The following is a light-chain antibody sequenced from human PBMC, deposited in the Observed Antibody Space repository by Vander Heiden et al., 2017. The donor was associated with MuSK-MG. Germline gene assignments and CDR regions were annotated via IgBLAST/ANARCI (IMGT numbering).Light chain of an antibody. CDR1: QSVSSS. J-gene: IGKJ2*01. V-gene: IGKV3-11*01. CDR3: QHRSSGSMYT. CDR2: DAP. Sequence: EIVLTQSPATVSLSPGDRATLSCRASQSVSSSLAWYQQKRGQAPRLLIYDAPKRATGIPARFSGSGSGTDFTLTISSLEAEDFAVYYCQHRSSGSMYTFGQGTKLEIK.